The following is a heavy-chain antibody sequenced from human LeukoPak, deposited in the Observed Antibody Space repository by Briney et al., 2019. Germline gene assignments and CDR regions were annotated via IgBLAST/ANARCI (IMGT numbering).Heavy chain of an antibody. Sequence: ASVKVSCKASGYTFTSYGISWVRQAPGQGLEWMGWISAYNGNTNYAQKLQGRVTMTTDTSTSTAYMELSRLRSDDTAVYYCARSPTIYDFWSGPNLQGWFDPWGQGTLVTVSS. CDR3: ARSPTIYDFWSGPNLQGWFDP. CDR2: ISAYNGNT. V-gene: IGHV1-18*01. CDR1: GYTFTSYG. J-gene: IGHJ5*02. D-gene: IGHD3-3*01.